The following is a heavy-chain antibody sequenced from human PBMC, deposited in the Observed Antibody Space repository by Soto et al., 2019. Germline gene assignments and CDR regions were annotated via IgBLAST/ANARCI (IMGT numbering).Heavy chain of an antibody. Sequence: SETLSLTCTVSGGSVSSGSYSWSWIRQPPGKGLEWMGYIYNNGNTNYNPSLKSRATISVDKSKNQFSLKLSSVTPADTAVYYCARDLRYFDWPHFDHWGQGTLVTVS. D-gene: IGHD3-9*01. CDR3: ARDLRYFDWPHFDH. CDR1: GGSVSSGSYS. CDR2: IYNNGNT. V-gene: IGHV4-61*01. J-gene: IGHJ4*02.